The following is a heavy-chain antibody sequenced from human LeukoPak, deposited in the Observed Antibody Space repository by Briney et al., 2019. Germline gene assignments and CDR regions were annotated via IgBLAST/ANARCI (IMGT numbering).Heavy chain of an antibody. Sequence: GGSLRLSCAASGFTFSSYEMNWVRQAPGKGREWVSYISSSGSTIYYADSVKGRFTISRDNAKNSLYLQMNSLRAEDTAVYYCARAPVLRIGVFDIWGQRTMVTVSS. D-gene: IGHD2-15*01. J-gene: IGHJ3*02. V-gene: IGHV3-48*03. CDR2: ISSSGSTI. CDR3: ARAPVLRIGVFDI. CDR1: GFTFSSYE.